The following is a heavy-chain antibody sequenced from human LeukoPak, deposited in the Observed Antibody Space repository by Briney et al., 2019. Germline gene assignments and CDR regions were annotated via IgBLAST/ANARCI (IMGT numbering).Heavy chain of an antibody. CDR1: GFTFDDYG. CDR3: ARHGYSSGWSMGYFDY. D-gene: IGHD6-19*01. V-gene: IGHV3-20*04. J-gene: IGHJ4*02. Sequence: GGPLRLPCAASGFTFDDYGMSWVRPAPGKGLEGVSGINWNGGSTGYADSLKGRFTISRDNAKNSLYLQMNSLRAEDTALYYCARHGYSSGWSMGYFDYWGQGTLVTVSS. CDR2: INWNGGST.